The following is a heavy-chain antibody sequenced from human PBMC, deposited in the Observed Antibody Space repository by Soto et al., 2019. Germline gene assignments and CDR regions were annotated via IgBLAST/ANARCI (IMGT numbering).Heavy chain of an antibody. CDR1: GFTFSSYW. CDR3: ARATTVTTVDAFDI. V-gene: IGHV3-74*01. CDR2: INSDGSST. D-gene: IGHD4-17*01. J-gene: IGHJ3*02. Sequence: EVQLVESGGGLVQPGGSLRLSCAASGFTFSSYWMHWVRQAPGKGLVWVSRINSDGSSTSYADSVKGRFTISRDNAKNALYLQMNSLRAEDTAVYYCARATTVTTVDAFDIWGQGTTVTVSS.